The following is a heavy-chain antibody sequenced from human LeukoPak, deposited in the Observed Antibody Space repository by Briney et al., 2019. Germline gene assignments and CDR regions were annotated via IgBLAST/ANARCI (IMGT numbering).Heavy chain of an antibody. V-gene: IGHV5-51*01. CDR3: ARRGRDGYNPWGY. Sequence: GESLKISCQASGYRFTNYWIGWVRQMPGKGLEWMGIIYPTDSDTRYSPSFQGQVTISADKSISTAYLQWNSLKASDTAMYYCARRGRDGYNPWGYWGQGTLVTVSS. D-gene: IGHD5-24*01. CDR2: IYPTDSDT. J-gene: IGHJ4*02. CDR1: GYRFTNYW.